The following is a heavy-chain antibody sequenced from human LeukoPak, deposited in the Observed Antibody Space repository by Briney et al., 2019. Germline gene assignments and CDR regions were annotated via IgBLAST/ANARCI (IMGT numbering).Heavy chain of an antibody. Sequence: GRSLRLSCAASGSTFDDYAMHWVRQAPGKGLEWVSGISWNSGSIGYADSVKGRFTISRDNAKNSLYLQMNSLRAEDTALYYCAKDTRAGYSSSWYYFDYWGPGTLVTVSS. V-gene: IGHV3-9*01. CDR2: ISWNSGSI. D-gene: IGHD6-13*01. J-gene: IGHJ4*02. CDR3: AKDTRAGYSSSWYYFDY. CDR1: GSTFDDYA.